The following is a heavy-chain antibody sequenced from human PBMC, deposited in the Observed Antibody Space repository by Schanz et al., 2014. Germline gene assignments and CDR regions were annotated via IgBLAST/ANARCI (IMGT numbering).Heavy chain of an antibody. D-gene: IGHD3-10*01. CDR2: IRSSSTPI. V-gene: IGHV3-48*01. CDR1: GFSFGTYA. CDR3: VSSGSYSSYAF. Sequence: EVHLLESGGGLVQPGGSLRLSCAASGFSFGTYAMSWVRQAPGKGPEWVSYIRSSSTPIYYADSVKGRFTISRDNAKNSLYLQMNSLRAEDTAVYHCVSSGSYSSYAFWGQGTLVTVSS. J-gene: IGHJ4*02.